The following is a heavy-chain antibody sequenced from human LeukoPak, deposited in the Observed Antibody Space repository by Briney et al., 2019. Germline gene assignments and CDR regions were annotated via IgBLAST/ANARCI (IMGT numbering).Heavy chain of an antibody. J-gene: IGHJ4*02. CDR3: GGGHYDNVWGSYRMIDY. V-gene: IGHV1-69*06. D-gene: IGHD3-16*02. CDR2: IIPIFGTA. Sequence: GSSVKVSCKASGGTFSSYAISWVRQAPGQGLEWMGGIIPIFGTANYAQKFQGRVTITADKSTSTAYMELSSLRSEDTAVYYCGGGHYDNVWGSYRMIDYWGQGTLVTVSS. CDR1: GGTFSSYA.